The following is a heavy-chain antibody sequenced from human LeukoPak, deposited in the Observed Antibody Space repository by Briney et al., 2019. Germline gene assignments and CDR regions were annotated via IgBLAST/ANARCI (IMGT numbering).Heavy chain of an antibody. Sequence: SETLSLTCTVSGNSISSFFWSWIRQPPGKGLEWIGPMHYSGDSKYNPSLRSRVSLSIDTSKQQFSLRLSSVTAADTAVYYCARDLELERNRWNYFESWGQGALVTVSS. D-gene: IGHD1-1*01. J-gene: IGHJ4*02. CDR1: GNSISSFF. V-gene: IGHV4-59*01. CDR3: ARDLELERNRWNYFES. CDR2: MHYSGDS.